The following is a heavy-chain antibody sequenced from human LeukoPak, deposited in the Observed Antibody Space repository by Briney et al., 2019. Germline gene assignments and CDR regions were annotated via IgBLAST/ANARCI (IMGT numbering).Heavy chain of an antibody. CDR3: ARVLAGATYFDY. CDR2: ISSSGSTM. J-gene: IGHJ4*01. D-gene: IGHD1-26*01. Sequence: GGSLRLSCAASGFTFSRYEMNWVRQAPGKGLEWLSYISSSGSTMYYADSVKGRITISRDNAKNSLYLQMNSLRAEDTAVYYCARVLAGATYFDYWGQGTLVTIYS. CDR1: GFTFSRYE. V-gene: IGHV3-48*03.